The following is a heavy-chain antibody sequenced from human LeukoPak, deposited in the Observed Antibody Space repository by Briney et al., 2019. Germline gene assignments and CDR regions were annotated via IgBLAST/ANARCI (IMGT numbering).Heavy chain of an antibody. Sequence: PSETLSLTCTVSGGSISSNSAYWGWIRQPPGKGLEWIGYIYYSGSTNYNPSLKSRVTISVDTSKNQFSLKQSSVTAADTAVYYCARALAVAGRFYFDYWGQGTLVTVSS. CDR3: ARALAVAGRFYFDY. CDR1: GGSISSNSAY. CDR2: IYYSGST. V-gene: IGHV4-61*05. D-gene: IGHD6-19*01. J-gene: IGHJ4*02.